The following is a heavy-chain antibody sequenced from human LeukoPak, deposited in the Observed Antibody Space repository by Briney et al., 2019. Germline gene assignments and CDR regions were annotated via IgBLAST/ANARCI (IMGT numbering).Heavy chain of an antibody. V-gene: IGHV1-69*13. Sequence: GASVKVSCKASGGTFSSYAISWVRQAPGQGLEWMGGIIPIFGTANYAQKFQGRVTITADESTSTAYMELSSLRSGDTAVYYCAVDPDTANWFDPWGQGTLVTVSS. CDR2: IIPIFGTA. D-gene: IGHD5-18*01. CDR1: GGTFSSYA. J-gene: IGHJ5*02. CDR3: AVDPDTANWFDP.